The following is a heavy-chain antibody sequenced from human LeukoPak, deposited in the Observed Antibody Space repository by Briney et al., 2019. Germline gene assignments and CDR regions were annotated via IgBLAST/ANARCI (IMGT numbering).Heavy chain of an antibody. CDR1: RFTFSSYS. D-gene: IGHD5-18*01. J-gene: IGHJ6*04. CDR2: ISSSSSYI. V-gene: IGHV3-21*01. CDR3: ARVIGDTAMVPNYYYYYGMDV. Sequence: GGSLRLSCAASRFTFSSYSMNWVRQAPGKGLEWVSSISSSSSYIYYADSVKGRFTISRDNAKNSLYLQMNSLRAEDTAVYYCARVIGDTAMVPNYYYYYGMDVWGKGTTVTVSS.